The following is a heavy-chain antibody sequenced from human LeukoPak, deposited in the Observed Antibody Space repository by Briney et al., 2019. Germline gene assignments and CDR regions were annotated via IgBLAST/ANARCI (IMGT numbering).Heavy chain of an antibody. CDR2: INPNSGGT. CDR3: AITSWATLNAFDI. CDR1: GYTFIARY. J-gene: IGHJ3*02. Sequence: GASVKVSCKASGYTFIARYMHWVRQAPGQGLEWMGWINPNSGGTNYAPEFQGRVIMTRDTSISTAYMEMRRLRSDDTAVYCCAITSWATLNAFDIWGQGTVVTVSP. V-gene: IGHV1-2*02. D-gene: IGHD5-12*01.